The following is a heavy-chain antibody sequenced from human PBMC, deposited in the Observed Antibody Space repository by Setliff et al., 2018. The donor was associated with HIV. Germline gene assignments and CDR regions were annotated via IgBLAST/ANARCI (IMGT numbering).Heavy chain of an antibody. CDR1: GYSISSGYY. J-gene: IGHJ4*02. Sequence: PSETLSLTCAVSGYSISSGYYWGWIRQPPGKGLEWIGSIYHSGSTYYNPSLKSRVTISVDTSKNQFSLKLSSVTAADTAVYYCARAVSHVGYWGQGTLVTVSS. CDR2: IYHSGST. CDR3: ARAVSHVGY. D-gene: IGHD6-19*01. V-gene: IGHV4-38-2*01.